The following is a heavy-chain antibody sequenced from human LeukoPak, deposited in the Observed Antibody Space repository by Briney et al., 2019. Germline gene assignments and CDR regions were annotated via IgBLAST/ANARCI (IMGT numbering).Heavy chain of an antibody. D-gene: IGHD5-18*01. J-gene: IGHJ4*02. Sequence: GGSLRLSCAASGFTFSSYAMSWVRQAPGKGLEWVSAISGSGGSTYYADSVKGRFTISRDNAKNSLYLQMNSLRAEDTAVYYCARDRAGGYNYGYGSYYFDYWGQGTLVTVSS. CDR2: ISGSGGST. CDR3: ARDRAGGYNYGYGSYYFDY. CDR1: GFTFSSYA. V-gene: IGHV3-23*01.